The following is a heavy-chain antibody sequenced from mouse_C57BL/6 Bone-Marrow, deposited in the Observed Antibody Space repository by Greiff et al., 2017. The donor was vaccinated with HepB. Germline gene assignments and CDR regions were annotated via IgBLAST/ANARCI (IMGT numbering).Heavy chain of an antibody. Sequence: EVKLQASGAELVRPGASVKLSCTASGFNIKDDYMHWVKQRTEQGLEWIGCIDPEDGDTDYASKVQGKVTITADTSSNTTYLQLSSLTSEDTAVYYCTQDGCGVYALAYWGQGTSGTVSS. CDR3: TQDGCGVYALAY. J-gene: IGHJ4*01. V-gene: IGHV14-4*01. CDR1: GFNIKDDY. D-gene: IGHD2-3*01. CDR2: IDPEDGDT.